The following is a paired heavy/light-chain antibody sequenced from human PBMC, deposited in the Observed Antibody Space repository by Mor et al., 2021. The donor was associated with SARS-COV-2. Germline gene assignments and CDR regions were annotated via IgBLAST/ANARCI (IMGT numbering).Heavy chain of an antibody. CDR3: TRGTYYYGSGEAVY. V-gene: IGHV1-8*02. CDR2: MNPKSGNT. D-gene: IGHD3-10*01. CDR1: GYSFGTYD. Sequence: QVQLVQSGAEVREPGASVKVSCKASGYSFGTYDINWVRQASGQGLEWMGWMNPKSGNTGYAHRFQGRISLTRNISINTVYMELSSLRSDDTAVYYCTRGTYYYGSGEAVYWGQGTLVTVSS. J-gene: IGHJ4*02.
Light chain of an antibody. CDR3: QQSNFTPWT. J-gene: IGKJ1*01. V-gene: IGKV1-39*01. Sequence: DIQMTQSPSSLSASVGDRVAITCRASYSISEYLNWYYQRPGKAPRLLIYAASSLHTGVPSRFSGSGSGTEFTLTITDLQPEDSATYFCQQSNFTPWTFGQGTKVEI. CDR1: YSISEY. CDR2: AAS.